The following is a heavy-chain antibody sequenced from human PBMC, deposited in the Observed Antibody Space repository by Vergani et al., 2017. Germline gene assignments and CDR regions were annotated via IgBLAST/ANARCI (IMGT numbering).Heavy chain of an antibody. J-gene: IGHJ3*01. D-gene: IGHD2-15*01. CDR2: IYHSGST. V-gene: IGHV4-38-2*02. Sequence: QVQLQESGPGLVKPSETLSLTCTVSGYSISSGYYWGWIRQPPGKGLEWIGSIYHSGSTYYNPSLKSRVTMSVDTSKNQFSLTVTSVTAADTAIYFCARRSGGYYSGGKVHPLRTAFDVWGHGTVVTVSS. CDR1: GYSISSGYY. CDR3: ARRSGGYYSGGKVHPLRTAFDV.